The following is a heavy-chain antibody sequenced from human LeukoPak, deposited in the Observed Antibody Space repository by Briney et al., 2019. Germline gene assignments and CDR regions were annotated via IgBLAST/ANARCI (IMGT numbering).Heavy chain of an antibody. Sequence: GASVTVSCKASGGTFSSYAISWVRQAPGQGLEWMGGIIPIFGTANYAQKFQGRVTITTDESTSTAYMELSSLRSEDTAVYYCARAEEDCSSTSCYYMFDPWGQGTLVTVSS. J-gene: IGHJ5*02. CDR3: ARAEEDCSSTSCYYMFDP. CDR1: GGTFSSYA. D-gene: IGHD2-2*01. CDR2: IIPIFGTA. V-gene: IGHV1-69*05.